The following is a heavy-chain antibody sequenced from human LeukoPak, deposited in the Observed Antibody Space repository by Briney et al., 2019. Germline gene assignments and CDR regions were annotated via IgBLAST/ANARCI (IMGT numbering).Heavy chain of an antibody. CDR3: AREGGVAGIDY. Sequence: GASVKVSCKASGYTFSSYYMHWVGQAPGQGVEWMGLINPSGGSTSYAQKFQGRVTMTRDTSTSTVYMELSSLRSEDTAVYYCAREGGVAGIDYWGQGTLVTVSS. CDR2: INPSGGST. D-gene: IGHD6-19*01. J-gene: IGHJ4*02. V-gene: IGHV1-46*01. CDR1: GYTFSSYY.